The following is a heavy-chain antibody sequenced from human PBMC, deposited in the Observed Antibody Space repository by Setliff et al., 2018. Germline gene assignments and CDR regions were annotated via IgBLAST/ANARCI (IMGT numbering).Heavy chain of an antibody. J-gene: IGHJ5*02. Sequence: ASVKVSCKASGGTFRSYGISWVRQAPGQGLEWMGWISPYSGETNYAQKFQDRLSVTADTSSKTTYMELRSLTSDDTAVYYCARDSPEMVAPPAAHCFDPWGQGTLVTVSS. CDR1: GGTFRSYG. V-gene: IGHV1-18*01. CDR3: ARDSPEMVAPPAAHCFDP. D-gene: IGHD2-15*01. CDR2: ISPYSGET.